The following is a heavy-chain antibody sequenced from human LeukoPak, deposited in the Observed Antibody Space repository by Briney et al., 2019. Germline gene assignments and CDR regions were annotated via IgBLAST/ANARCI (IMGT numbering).Heavy chain of an antibody. CDR2: ISGSGGST. Sequence: GGSLRLSCAASGFTFSSYAMSWVRQAPGKGLEWVSAISGSGGSTYYADSVKGRFTISRDNSKNTLYLQMNSLRAEDTAVYYCAKDREYYDFWSGYYFSGGVDYWGQGTLVTVSS. CDR1: GFTFSSYA. CDR3: AKDREYYDFWSGYYFSGGVDY. D-gene: IGHD3-3*01. J-gene: IGHJ4*02. V-gene: IGHV3-23*01.